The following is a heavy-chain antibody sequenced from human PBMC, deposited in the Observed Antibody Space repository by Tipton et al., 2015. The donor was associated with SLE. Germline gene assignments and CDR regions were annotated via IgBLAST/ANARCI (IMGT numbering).Heavy chain of an antibody. CDR1: GFTFSSHV. D-gene: IGHD3-3*01. J-gene: IGHJ5*02. CDR3: AKDRGYDFWSAYPSS. V-gene: IGHV3-23*01. Sequence: SLRLSCVGSGFTFSSHVIYWVRQAPVKGLEWVSAVGGNGDSTYYADSVKGRFTISRDNSQNTLYLQMNSLRAEDTAVYYCAKDRGYDFWSAYPSSWGQGTLVTVSS. CDR2: VGGNGDST.